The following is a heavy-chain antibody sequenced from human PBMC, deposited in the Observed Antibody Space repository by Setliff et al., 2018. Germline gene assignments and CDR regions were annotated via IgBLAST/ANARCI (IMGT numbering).Heavy chain of an antibody. Sequence: SETLSLTCAVYGGSFSGYYWSWIRQPPGKGLEWIGEINHTGSTNYSPSLKSRVTISVDTSKNQFSLKLSSVTAADTAVYYCARGVSSVSWTPRYWGRGILVTVS. V-gene: IGHV4-34*01. J-gene: IGHJ4*02. CDR3: ARGVSSVSWTPRY. CDR2: INHTGST. CDR1: GGSFSGYY. D-gene: IGHD6-19*01.